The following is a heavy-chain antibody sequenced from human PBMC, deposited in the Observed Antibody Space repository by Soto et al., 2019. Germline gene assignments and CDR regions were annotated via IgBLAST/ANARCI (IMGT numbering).Heavy chain of an antibody. J-gene: IGHJ4*02. CDR2: IDWDDDK. CDR1: GFSLSTSGMC. CDR3: ARIRHYVSSCRSPRVVY. V-gene: IGHV2-70*11. Sequence: SGPTLVNPTQTLTLTCTFSGFSLSTSGMCVSWIRQPPGKALEWLARIDWDDDKYYSTPLKTRLTISKDTSKNQVVLTMTNMDPVDTATYYCARIRHYVSSCRSPRVVYSGQTPLVTVP. D-gene: IGHD3-22*01.